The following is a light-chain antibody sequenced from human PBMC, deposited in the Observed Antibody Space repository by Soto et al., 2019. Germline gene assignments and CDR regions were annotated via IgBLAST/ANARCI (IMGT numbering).Light chain of an antibody. CDR3: CSYAGSVV. Sequence: QSALTQPASVSGSPEQSITISCTGTSSDVGSYNLVSWYQQHPGKAPKLMIYEGSKRPSGVSNRFSGSKSGNTASLTISGLQAEDEADYYCCSYAGSVVFGGGTQLTVL. CDR1: SSDVGSYNL. CDR2: EGS. J-gene: IGLJ2*01. V-gene: IGLV2-23*01.